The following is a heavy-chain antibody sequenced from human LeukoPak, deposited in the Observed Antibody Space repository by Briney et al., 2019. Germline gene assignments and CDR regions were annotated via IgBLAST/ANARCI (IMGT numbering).Heavy chain of an antibody. V-gene: IGHV1-69*13. D-gene: IGHD3-3*01. CDR1: GGTFSSYA. CDR3: ARDGGYDFWSGYNQGAFDI. J-gene: IGHJ3*02. CDR2: IIPIFGTA. Sequence: ASVKVSCKASGGTFSSYAVSWVRQAPGQGLEWMGGIIPIFGTANYAQKFQGRVTITADESTSTAYMELSSLRSEDTAVYYCARDGGYDFWSGYNQGAFDIWGQGTMVTVSS.